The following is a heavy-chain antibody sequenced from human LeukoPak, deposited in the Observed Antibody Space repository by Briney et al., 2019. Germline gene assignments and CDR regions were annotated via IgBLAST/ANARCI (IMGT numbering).Heavy chain of an antibody. J-gene: IGHJ3*02. CDR3: AKDGGGFMYAFDI. Sequence: GGSLRLSCAASGFTFDDYAMHWVRHAPGKGLERVSGISWNSGSIGYADSVKGRFTISRDNAKNSLYLQMNSLRAEDTALYYCAKDGGGFMYAFDIWGQGTMVTVSS. D-gene: IGHD2-15*01. CDR2: ISWNSGSI. V-gene: IGHV3-9*01. CDR1: GFTFDDYA.